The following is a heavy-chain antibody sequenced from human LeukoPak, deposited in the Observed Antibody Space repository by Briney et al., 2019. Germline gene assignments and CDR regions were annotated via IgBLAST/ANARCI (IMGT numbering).Heavy chain of an antibody. Sequence: GGSLRLSCVASGFIFTTYGMHWVRQAPGRGLEWVAFIRFDGSKEDYGDSVKGRFTISRDNSKNTLYLQMNSLRLEDTAVYYCARVAIAAAAHWFDPWGQGTLVTV. V-gene: IGHV3-30*02. D-gene: IGHD6-13*01. CDR1: GFIFTTYG. CDR2: IRFDGSKE. CDR3: ARVAIAAAAHWFDP. J-gene: IGHJ5*02.